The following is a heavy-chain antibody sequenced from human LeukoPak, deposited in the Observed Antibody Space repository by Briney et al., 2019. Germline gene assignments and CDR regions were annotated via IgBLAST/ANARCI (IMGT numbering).Heavy chain of an antibody. CDR2: IRSKAYGGTT. J-gene: IGHJ4*02. CDR3: TSPVWSGYSYFDY. Sequence: GGSLRLSCTASGFTFGDYAMSWVRQAPGKGLEWVGFIRSKAYGGTTEYAASVKGRSTISRDDSKSIAYLQMNSLKTEDTAVYYCTSPVWSGYSYFDYWGQGTLVTVSS. D-gene: IGHD3-3*01. CDR1: GFTFGDYA. V-gene: IGHV3-49*04.